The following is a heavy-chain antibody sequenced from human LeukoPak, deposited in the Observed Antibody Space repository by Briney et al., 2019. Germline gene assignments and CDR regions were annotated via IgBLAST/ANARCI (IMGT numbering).Heavy chain of an antibody. CDR3: AKMGCTSTSCYQNY. D-gene: IGHD2-2*01. J-gene: IGHJ4*02. V-gene: IGHV3-23*01. CDR1: GFTFSSYA. Sequence: TGGSLRLSCAAAGFTFSSYAMSWVRQAPGKGLEWVSAISGSGGSTYYADSVKGRFTISRDNSKNTLYLQMNSLRAEDTAVYYCAKMGCTSTSCYQNYWGQGTLVTVSS. CDR2: ISGSGGST.